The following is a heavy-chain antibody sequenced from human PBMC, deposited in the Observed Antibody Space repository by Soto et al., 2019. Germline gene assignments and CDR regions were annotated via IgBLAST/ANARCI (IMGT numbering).Heavy chain of an antibody. J-gene: IGHJ4*02. V-gene: IGHV1-18*04. D-gene: IGHD6-19*01. CDR2: ISAYNGNT. Sequence: ASVKVSCKASGYTFTSYGISWVRQAPGQGLEWMGWISAYNGNTNYAQKLQGRVTMTTDTSASTGYMELRSLRSDNTAVYYGAGGGGIGVAEGGYWGQGTLVTVAS. CDR1: GYTFTSYG. CDR3: AGGGGIGVAEGGY.